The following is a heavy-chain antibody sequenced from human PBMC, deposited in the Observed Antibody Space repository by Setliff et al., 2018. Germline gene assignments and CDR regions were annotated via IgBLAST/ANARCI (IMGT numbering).Heavy chain of an antibody. Sequence: SETLSLTCTVSGGSISSSSYYWGWIRQPPGKGLEWIGSIYYSGSTYYNPSLKSRVTISVDTSKNQFSLKLSSVTAADTAVFYCVRLHTGWDYFDYWGQGTLVTVSS. CDR3: VRLHTGWDYFDY. D-gene: IGHD6-19*01. V-gene: IGHV4-39*01. CDR2: IYYSGST. J-gene: IGHJ4*02. CDR1: GGSISSSSYY.